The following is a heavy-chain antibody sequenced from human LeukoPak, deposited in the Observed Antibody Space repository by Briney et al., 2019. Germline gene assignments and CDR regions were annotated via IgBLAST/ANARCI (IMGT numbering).Heavy chain of an antibody. CDR3: ATYYDFWSGYSRSYYFDY. CDR1: GFTFSTYG. V-gene: IGHV3-30*02. D-gene: IGHD3-3*01. Sequence: GGSLRLSCAASGFTFSTYGMHWVRQAPGKGLEWMAFIRYDAINKYYADSVKGRFTISRDNSRNTLYLQMNSLRAEDTAVYYCATYYDFWSGYSRSYYFDYWGQGTLVTVSS. CDR2: IRYDAINK. J-gene: IGHJ4*02.